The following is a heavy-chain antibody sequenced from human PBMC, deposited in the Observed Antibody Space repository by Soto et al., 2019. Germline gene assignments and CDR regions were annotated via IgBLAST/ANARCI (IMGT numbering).Heavy chain of an antibody. CDR2: ISHTGST. V-gene: IGHV4-30-2*01. Sequence: SETLSLTCAVSGGSITSGNSYSWSWIRQPPGKGLEWIGSISHTGSTSYNPSLKGRVTMSVDKSKNHFSLKLSSVTAADMAVYYCARAVAPYLGTWFDPWGQGTLVTVSS. J-gene: IGHJ5*02. D-gene: IGHD3-16*01. CDR3: ARAVAPYLGTWFDP. CDR1: GGSITSGNSYS.